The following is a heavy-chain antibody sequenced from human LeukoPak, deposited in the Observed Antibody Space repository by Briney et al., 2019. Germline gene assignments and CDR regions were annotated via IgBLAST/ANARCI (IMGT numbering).Heavy chain of an antibody. Sequence: SETLSLTCSVSGDSVGRSDSYWDWIRQPPGKGLEWIGTIYYSGRTYYSPSLKSRVTMSVDPSNNQFSLNLRSVTAADTAVYYWARRRYYDGSGYLEWGQGTLLSVSS. D-gene: IGHD3-22*01. J-gene: IGHJ1*01. CDR1: GDSVGRSDSY. V-gene: IGHV4-39*01. CDR2: IYYSGRT. CDR3: ARRRYYDGSGYLE.